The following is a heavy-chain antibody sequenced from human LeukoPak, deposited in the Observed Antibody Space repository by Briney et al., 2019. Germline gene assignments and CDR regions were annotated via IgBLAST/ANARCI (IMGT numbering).Heavy chain of an antibody. D-gene: IGHD3-10*01. CDR2: IYYSGST. CDR1: GGSISSYY. CDR3: ARLYSYYGSGTQDYYYGMDV. Sequence: SETLSLTCTVSGGSISSYYWSWIRQPPGKGLVWIGYIYYSGSTNYNPSLKSRVTISVDTSKNQFSLKLSSVTAADTAVYYCARLYSYYGSGTQDYYYGMDVWGQGTTVTVSS. J-gene: IGHJ6*02. V-gene: IGHV4-59*08.